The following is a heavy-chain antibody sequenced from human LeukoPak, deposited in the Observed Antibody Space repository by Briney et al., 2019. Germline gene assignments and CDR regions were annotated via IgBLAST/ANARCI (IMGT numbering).Heavy chain of an antibody. V-gene: IGHV3-7*01. CDR1: GFTFSSYW. CDR3: ARDAYVWGSYRHASDY. D-gene: IGHD3-16*02. J-gene: IGHJ4*02. CDR2: IKQDGSET. Sequence: GGSLRLSCAASGFTFSSYWMSWVRQAPGKGLEWVANIKQDGSETYYVDSVKGRFTISRDNAKNSLYLQMNSLRAEDTAVYYCARDAYVWGSYRHASDYWGQGTLVTVSS.